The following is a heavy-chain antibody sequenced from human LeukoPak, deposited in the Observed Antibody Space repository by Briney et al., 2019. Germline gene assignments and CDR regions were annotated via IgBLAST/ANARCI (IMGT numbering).Heavy chain of an antibody. CDR1: GFTFDDYA. CDR3: AKGDRYCSSTSCSFFDY. CDR2: ISWNSGSI. J-gene: IGHJ4*02. D-gene: IGHD2-2*01. Sequence: GGSLRLSCAASGFTFDDYAMHWVRQAPGKGLEWVSGISWNSGSIGYADSVKGRFTISRDNAKNSLYLQMNSLRAEDMALYYCAKGDRYCSSTSCSFFDYWGQGTLVTVSS. V-gene: IGHV3-9*03.